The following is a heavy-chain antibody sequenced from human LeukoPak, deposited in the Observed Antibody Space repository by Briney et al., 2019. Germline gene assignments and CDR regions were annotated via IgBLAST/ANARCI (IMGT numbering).Heavy chain of an antibody. CDR2: ISSGGST. CDR1: GFTFNNYA. V-gene: IGHV3-23*01. CDR3: AKDTYSTSHYYFDY. D-gene: IGHD1-26*01. J-gene: IGHJ4*02. Sequence: GGSLRLSCAAAGFTFNNYAISWVRQAPGKGLKWVSCISSGGSTYYADSVKGRFTISRDNSKNTLYPQMNSLTAEDTAVYYCAKDTYSTSHYYFDYWGQGTLVTVSS.